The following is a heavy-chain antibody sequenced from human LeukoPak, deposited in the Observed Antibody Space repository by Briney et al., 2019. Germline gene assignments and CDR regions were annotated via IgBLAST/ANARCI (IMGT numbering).Heavy chain of an antibody. CDR3: ARGTTIFYGMDV. D-gene: IGHD3-3*01. CDR1: GFTFSSYE. CDR2: ISSSGSTI. J-gene: IGHJ6*02. Sequence: GGSLRLSCAASGFTFSSYEMNWARQAPGKGLEWVSYISSSGSTIYYADSVKGRFTISRDNAKNSLYLQMNSLRAEDTAVYYCARGTTIFYGMDVWGQGTTVTVSS. V-gene: IGHV3-48*03.